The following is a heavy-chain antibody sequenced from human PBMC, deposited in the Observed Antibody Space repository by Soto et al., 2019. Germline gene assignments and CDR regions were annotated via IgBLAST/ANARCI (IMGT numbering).Heavy chain of an antibody. CDR1: GFTFSSYW. D-gene: IGHD5-18*01. V-gene: IGHV3-49*04. Sequence: GGSLRLSCAASGFTFSSYWMSWVRQAPGKGLEWVAFSREKARGETTEYAASVKGRFSISRDDSNNTVHLQMNSLLTEDPALYYCSLWRGQQWLRYWGRGTLVTVSS. CDR3: SLWRGQQWLRY. CDR2: SREKARGETT. J-gene: IGHJ4*02.